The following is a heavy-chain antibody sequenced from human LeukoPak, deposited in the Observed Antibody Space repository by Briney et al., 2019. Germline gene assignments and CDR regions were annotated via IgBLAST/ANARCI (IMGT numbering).Heavy chain of an antibody. J-gene: IGHJ4*02. CDR2: ISGSGGST. D-gene: IGHD1-26*01. V-gene: IGHV3-23*01. CDR1: GFTFSSYA. CDR3: ARDYVSGSYYDGVDY. Sequence: GGSLRLSCAASGFTFSSYAMSWVRQAPGKGLEWVSAISGSGGSTYYADSVKGRFTISRDNSKNTLYLQMNSLRAEDTAVYYCARDYVSGSYYDGVDYWGQGTLVTVSS.